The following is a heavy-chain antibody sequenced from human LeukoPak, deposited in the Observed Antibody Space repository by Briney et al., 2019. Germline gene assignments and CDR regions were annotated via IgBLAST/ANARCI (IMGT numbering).Heavy chain of an antibody. CDR1: GYTFTDYY. CDR3: ARPPTGDYYGRTGRNDGFGY. J-gene: IGHJ3*01. Sequence: ASVKVSCKASGYTFTDYYIHWVRQAPGQGLEWMGWIIPNSGATNSAQKFQGRVTMTRDTSISTAYIEVNRLTSDDTAVFYCARPPTGDYYGRTGRNDGFGYWGQGTKVTVS. CDR2: IIPNSGAT. V-gene: IGHV1-2*02. D-gene: IGHD7-27*01.